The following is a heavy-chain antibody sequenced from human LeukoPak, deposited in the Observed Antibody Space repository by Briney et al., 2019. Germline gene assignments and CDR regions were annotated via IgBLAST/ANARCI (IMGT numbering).Heavy chain of an antibody. D-gene: IGHD2-2*01. V-gene: IGHV1-69*05. CDR3: ARGYCSSTSCLDSYYYYMDV. J-gene: IGHJ6*03. Sequence: SVKVSCEASGGTFSSYAISWVRQAPGQGLEWMGGIIPIFGTANYAQKFQGRVTITTDESTSTAYMELSSLRSEDTAVYYCARGYCSSTSCLDSYYYYMDVWGKGTTVTVSS. CDR1: GGTFSSYA. CDR2: IIPIFGTA.